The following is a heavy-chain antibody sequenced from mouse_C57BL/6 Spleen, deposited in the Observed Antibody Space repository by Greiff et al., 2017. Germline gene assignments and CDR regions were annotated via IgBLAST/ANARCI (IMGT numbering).Heavy chain of an antibody. CDR3: VGSKGFFDY. D-gene: IGHD1-3*01. CDR1: GFSFNTYA. V-gene: IGHV10-1*01. Sequence: EVKLVESGGGLVQPKGSLKLSCAASGFSFNTYAMNWVRQAPGKGLEWVARIRSKSNNYATYYADSVKDRFTISRDDSESMLDLQMNNLKTEDTAMYYCVGSKGFFDYWGQGTTLTVSS. J-gene: IGHJ2*01. CDR2: IRSKSNNYAT.